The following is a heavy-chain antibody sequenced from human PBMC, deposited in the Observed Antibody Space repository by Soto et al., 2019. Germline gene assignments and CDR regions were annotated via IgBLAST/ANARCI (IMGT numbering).Heavy chain of an antibody. V-gene: IGHV3-66*01. J-gene: IGHJ4*02. CDR1: GFTVSSNY. CDR2: IYSGGST. D-gene: IGHD3-3*01. Sequence: GGSLRLSCAASGFTVSSNYMSWVRQAPGKGLEWVSVIYSGGSTYYADSVKGRFTISRDNSKNTLYLQMNSLRAEDTAVYYCAKDLSSSRFVGVATEPDYWGQGTLVTVSS. CDR3: AKDLSSSRFVGVATEPDY.